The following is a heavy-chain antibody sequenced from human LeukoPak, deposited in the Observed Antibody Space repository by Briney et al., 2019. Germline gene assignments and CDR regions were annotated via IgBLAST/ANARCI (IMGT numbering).Heavy chain of an antibody. V-gene: IGHV3-43*02. Sequence: GGSLRLSCAASGFTFDDYAMHWVRQAPGKGLEWVSLISGDGGSTYYADSVKGRFTISRDNSKNSLYLQMNTLRTEDTALYYCAKAAERRVYLSTPLSWGQGTLVTVSS. CDR1: GFTFDDYA. D-gene: IGHD6-6*01. CDR3: AKAAERRVYLSTPLS. CDR2: ISGDGGST. J-gene: IGHJ5*02.